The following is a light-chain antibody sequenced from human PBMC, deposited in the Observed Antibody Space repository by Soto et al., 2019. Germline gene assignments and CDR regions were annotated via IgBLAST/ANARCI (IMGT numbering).Light chain of an antibody. CDR2: KVS. J-gene: IGKJ5*01. Sequence: DVVVTQSPLSLPVTLGQAASISCMSSQSLLHRDGNTYLSWFRQRPGQSPRRLIYKVSNREAGVPDRFSGSGSGTDFTLKISRVEAEDVGLYYCMQGSHWPPITFGQGTRLEIK. CDR3: MQGSHWPPIT. CDR1: QSLLHRDGNTY. V-gene: IGKV2-30*02.